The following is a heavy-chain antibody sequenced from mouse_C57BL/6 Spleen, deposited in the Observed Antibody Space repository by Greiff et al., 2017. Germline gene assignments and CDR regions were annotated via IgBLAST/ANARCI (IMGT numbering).Heavy chain of an antibody. V-gene: IGHV1-7*01. J-gene: IGHJ2*01. CDR3: ASSYYSNYGYFDY. CDR1: GYTFTSYW. Sequence: VQLQQSGAELAKPGASVKLSCKASGYTFTSYWMHWVKQRPGQGLEWIGYINPSSGYTKYNQKFKDKATLTADKSSSTAYMQLSSLTYEDSAVYYCASSYYSNYGYFDYWGQGTTLTVSS. CDR2: INPSSGYT. D-gene: IGHD2-5*01.